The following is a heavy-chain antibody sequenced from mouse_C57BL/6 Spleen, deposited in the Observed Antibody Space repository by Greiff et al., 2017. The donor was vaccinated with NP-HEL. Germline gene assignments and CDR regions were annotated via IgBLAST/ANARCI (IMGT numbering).Heavy chain of an antibody. D-gene: IGHD1-1*01. CDR1: GFTFSDYG. J-gene: IGHJ3*01. CDR3: ARNYYGSRN. CDR2: ISSGSSTI. V-gene: IGHV5-17*01. Sequence: EVQLVESGGGLVKPGGSLKLSCAASGFTFSDYGMHWVRQAPEKGLEWVAYISSGSSTICYADTVKGRFTISRDNAKNTLFLQMTSLRSEDTAMYYCARNYYGSRNWGQGTLVTVSA.